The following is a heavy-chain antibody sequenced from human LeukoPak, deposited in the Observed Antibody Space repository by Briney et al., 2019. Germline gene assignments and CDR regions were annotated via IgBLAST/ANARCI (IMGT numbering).Heavy chain of an antibody. CDR1: GFTFSSYE. D-gene: IGHD3-10*01. CDR3: ARGGVFDI. V-gene: IGHV3-48*03. CDR2: TSSSGSTI. J-gene: IGHJ3*02. Sequence: SGGSLRLSCAASGFTFSSYEMNWLRQAPGKGVEGVSYTSSSGSTIYYADSVKGRFPISRDNAKNSLYLQINSLRAEDTAVYYCARGGVFDIWGQGTMVTVSS.